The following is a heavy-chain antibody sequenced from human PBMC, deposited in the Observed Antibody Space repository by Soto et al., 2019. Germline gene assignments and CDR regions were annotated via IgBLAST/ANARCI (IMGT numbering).Heavy chain of an antibody. CDR1: GLTFSDYY. CDR2: ISRSGSTI. J-gene: IGHJ3*02. D-gene: IGHD2-2*01. V-gene: IGHV3-11*01. Sequence: QVQLVESGGGLVKPGGSLRLSCAASGLTFSDYYMSWIRQAPGKGLEWVSYISRSGSTIYYAESVKGRFTISRDNAKNSLYLQMNSLRAEDTAVYYCARDWYQLLYDAFAIWGQGTMVTVSS. CDR3: ARDWYQLLYDAFAI.